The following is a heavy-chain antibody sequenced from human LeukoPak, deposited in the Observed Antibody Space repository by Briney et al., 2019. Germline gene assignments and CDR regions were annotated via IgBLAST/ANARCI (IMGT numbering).Heavy chain of an antibody. Sequence: GGSLRLSCAGSGFSLSTYWMHWVRQAPGKGLVWVSGMKPEGGATYYADSVKGRFTISRDNAKGTVYLQMSSLRAEDTAVYYCTGVGDYWGQGTLVTVSS. CDR1: GFSLSTYW. V-gene: IGHV3-74*01. J-gene: IGHJ4*02. D-gene: IGHD2-8*01. CDR2: MKPEGGAT. CDR3: TGVGDY.